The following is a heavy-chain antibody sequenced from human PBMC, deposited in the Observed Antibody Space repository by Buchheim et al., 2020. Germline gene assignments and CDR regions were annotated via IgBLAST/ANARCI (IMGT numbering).Heavy chain of an antibody. CDR1: AFTFSNYW. D-gene: IGHD1-14*01. V-gene: IGHV3-7*01. Sequence: EVQLVESGGGLVQPGGSLRLSCSASAFTFSNYWMNWVRQAPGKGLEWVANIKQDGSEKFYVDSVRGRFTISRDNAENSLYLQMNSLRAEDTAVYYCAKRAATTGTNDYWGQGTL. CDR2: IKQDGSEK. CDR3: AKRAATTGTNDY. J-gene: IGHJ4*02.